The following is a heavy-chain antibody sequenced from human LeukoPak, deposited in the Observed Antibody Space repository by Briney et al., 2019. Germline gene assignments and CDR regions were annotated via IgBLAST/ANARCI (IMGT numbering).Heavy chain of an antibody. CDR1: GGSISSYY. CDR2: IYTSGST. J-gene: IGHJ4*02. D-gene: IGHD3-16*02. CDR3: ARGPLGDYDYVWGSYRRAPFDY. Sequence: PSETLSLTCTVSGGSISSYYWSWIRQPAGRGLEWIGRIYTSGSTNYNPSLKSRVTMSVDTSKNQFSLKLSSVTAADTAVYYCARGPLGDYDYVWGSYRRAPFDYWGQGTLVTVSS. V-gene: IGHV4-4*07.